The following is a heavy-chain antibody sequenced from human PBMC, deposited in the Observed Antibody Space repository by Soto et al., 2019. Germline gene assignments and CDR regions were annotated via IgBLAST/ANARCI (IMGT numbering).Heavy chain of an antibody. CDR2: RSYGGSNK. V-gene: IGHV3-30-3*01. J-gene: IGHJ3*01. CDR1: GFTFSSYA. CDR3: ARDPYPGLRGAAFDL. D-gene: IGHD3-16*01. Sequence: QVQLVESGGGVVQPGRSPRLSCAASGFTFSSYAMHWVRQAPGKGLEWVAVRSYGGSNKDYADSVKGRFTISRDNSKSTLYLQMNSLRAEDTAVYYWARDPYPGLRGAAFDLWGQGTMVTVSS.